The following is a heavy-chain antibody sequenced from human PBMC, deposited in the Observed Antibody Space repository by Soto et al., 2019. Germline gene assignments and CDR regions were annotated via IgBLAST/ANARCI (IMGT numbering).Heavy chain of an antibody. CDR1: VFSFSLFW. Sequence: LRLSCAASVFSFSLFWMSWVRQTPGKGLEWVANINEDGSEKFFADSVKGRFTISRDNAKNSLSLQMNSLTADDTAVYYCARTGWPQSSYYFDYWGQGTLVTVSS. D-gene: IGHD3-16*01. CDR3: ARTGWPQSSYYFDY. V-gene: IGHV3-7*03. J-gene: IGHJ4*02. CDR2: INEDGSEK.